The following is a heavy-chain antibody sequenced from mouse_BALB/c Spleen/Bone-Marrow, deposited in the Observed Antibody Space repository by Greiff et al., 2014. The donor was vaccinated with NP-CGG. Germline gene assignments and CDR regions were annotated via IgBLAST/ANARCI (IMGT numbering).Heavy chain of an antibody. Sequence: QVQLQQSGPELVKPGASVRISCKASGYTFTGYYIHWVKQRPGQGLEWIGWIYPGNVNTKYNEKFKGKATLTADKSSSTAYMQLSSLTSEDSAVYSCARDTMDYWGQGTSVTVSS. CDR3: ARDTMDY. CDR1: GYTFTGYY. J-gene: IGHJ4*01. CDR2: IYPGNVNT. V-gene: IGHV1S56*01.